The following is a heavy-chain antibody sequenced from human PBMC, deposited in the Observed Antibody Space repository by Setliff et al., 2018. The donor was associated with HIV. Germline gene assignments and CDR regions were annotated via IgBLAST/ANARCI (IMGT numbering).Heavy chain of an antibody. CDR3: VRVAGFSSSWFAY. V-gene: IGHV3-74*03. CDR1: GFTFGNYW. D-gene: IGHD6-13*01. CDR2: SNNDGSTS. J-gene: IGHJ4*02. Sequence: GGSLRLSCAASGFTFGNYWMHGVRQAPGKGGEWVARSNNDGSTSEHANPVKGRLTISRDNDRNTLYLEMNSLRVEDTALYYCVRVAGFSSSWFAYWGQGTLVTVSS.